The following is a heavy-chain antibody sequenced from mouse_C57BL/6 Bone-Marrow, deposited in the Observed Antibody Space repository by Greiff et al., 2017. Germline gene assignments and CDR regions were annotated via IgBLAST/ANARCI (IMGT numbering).Heavy chain of an antibody. CDR3: TAYYGNYDWYFDF. D-gene: IGHD2-10*01. V-gene: IGHV1-50*01. Sequence: VQLQQPGAELVKPGASVKLSCKASGYTFTSYWMQWVKQRPGKGLEWIGEIDPSDSYTNYNQKFKGKATLTVDKSSSTAYMQLSSLTSEDSAVYYCTAYYGNYDWYFDFWGTGTTLTVSS. CDR2: IDPSDSYT. CDR1: GYTFTSYW. J-gene: IGHJ1*03.